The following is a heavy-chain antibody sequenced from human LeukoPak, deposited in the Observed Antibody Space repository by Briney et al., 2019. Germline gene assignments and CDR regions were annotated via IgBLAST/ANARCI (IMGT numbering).Heavy chain of an antibody. CDR2: IYSGGNT. CDR1: GFTVSSSY. CDR3: ASGFSDFDY. V-gene: IGHV3-53*01. J-gene: IGHJ4*02. Sequence: GGSLRLSCAASGFTVSSSYVSWVRQAPGKGLEWISLIYSGGNTYYADSVKGRFTISRDNSKNTLFLQMNSLRAEDTAVYYCASGFSDFDYWGQGTLVTVSS. D-gene: IGHD3-3*02.